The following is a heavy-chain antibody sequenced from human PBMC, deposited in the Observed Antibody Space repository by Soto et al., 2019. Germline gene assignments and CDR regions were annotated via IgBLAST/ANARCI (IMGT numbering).Heavy chain of an antibody. J-gene: IGHJ6*02. D-gene: IGHD3-16*01. CDR2: ISAYNGNT. CDR1: GYTFTSYG. CDR3: ARMGDVPYYYYGMDV. Sequence: ASVKVSCKASGYTFTSYGISWVRQAPGQGLEWMGWISAYNGNTNYAQKFQGRVTMTTDTSTSTAYMELRSLRSDDTAVYYCARMGDVPYYYYGMDVWGQGTTVTVSS. V-gene: IGHV1-18*01.